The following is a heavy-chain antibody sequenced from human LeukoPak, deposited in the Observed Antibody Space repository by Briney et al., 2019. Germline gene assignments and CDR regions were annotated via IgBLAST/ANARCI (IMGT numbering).Heavy chain of an antibody. Sequence: SETLSLTCAVSNISLTGYYWSWIRQPPGKGLEWGGYIYDSGSTNYNPSLKGRVTISVDTSKNQFSLKLSSVTAADTAVYSCARGYYMDVWGKGTTVTVSS. J-gene: IGHJ6*03. V-gene: IGHV4-59*01. CDR2: IYDSGST. CDR1: NISLTGYY. CDR3: ARGYYMDV.